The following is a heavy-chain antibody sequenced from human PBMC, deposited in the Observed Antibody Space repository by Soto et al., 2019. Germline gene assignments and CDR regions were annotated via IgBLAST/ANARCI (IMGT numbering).Heavy chain of an antibody. V-gene: IGHV3-74*01. CDR1: GFTFSTYW. CDR3: ARDLGGSHDY. CDR2: IKTDGSVT. Sequence: RLSCAASGFTFSTYWMHWVRQAPGKGLVWVSRIKTDGSVTTYADSVKGRFTISRDNAKNTLYLQMNTLRAEDTAVYYCARDLGGSHDYWGRGTLVTVPS. D-gene: IGHD3-16*01. J-gene: IGHJ4*02.